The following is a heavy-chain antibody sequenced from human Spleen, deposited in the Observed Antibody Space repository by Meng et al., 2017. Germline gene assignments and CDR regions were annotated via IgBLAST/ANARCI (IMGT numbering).Heavy chain of an antibody. V-gene: IGHV1-18*01. CDR2: ISSYIGKT. D-gene: IGHD6-13*01. CDR1: GYTFTSYARYG. Sequence: QVQLVQSGAEVKKPGASVKVSCKASGYTFTSYARYGISWVRQAPGQGLEWMGWISSYIGKTNYAQKLQGRVTMTTETSTSTAYMELRSLRSDDTAVYYCARDSNGIASALRTWGQGTLVTVSS. CDR3: ARDSNGIASALRT. J-gene: IGHJ5*02.